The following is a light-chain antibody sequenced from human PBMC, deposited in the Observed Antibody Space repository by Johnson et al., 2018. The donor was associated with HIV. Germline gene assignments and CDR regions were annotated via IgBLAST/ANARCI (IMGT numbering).Light chain of an antibody. CDR2: DNN. J-gene: IGLJ1*01. CDR3: GTWDSSLSAS. Sequence: QSVLTQPPSVSAAPGQKVTISCSGSSCDIGNNYVSWHQQLPGTAPKLLISDNNKRPSGIPDRISGSKSGTSATLGITGLQTGDESDYYCGTWDSSLSASFGTGTKVTGL. CDR1: SCDIGNNY. V-gene: IGLV1-51*01.